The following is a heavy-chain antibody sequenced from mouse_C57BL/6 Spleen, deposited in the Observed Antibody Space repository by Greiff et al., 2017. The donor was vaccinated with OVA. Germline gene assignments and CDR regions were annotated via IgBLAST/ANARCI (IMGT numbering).Heavy chain of an antibody. V-gene: IGHV1-50*01. J-gene: IGHJ3*01. Sequence: VQLQQPGAELVKPGASVKLSCKASGYTFTSYWMQWVKQRPGQGLEWIGEIDPSDSYTNYNQKFKGKATLTVDTSSSTAYMQLSSLTSEDSAVYYCTPYYYGSSSFAYWGQGTLVTVSA. CDR3: TPYYYGSSSFAY. CDR1: GYTFTSYW. CDR2: IDPSDSYT. D-gene: IGHD1-1*01.